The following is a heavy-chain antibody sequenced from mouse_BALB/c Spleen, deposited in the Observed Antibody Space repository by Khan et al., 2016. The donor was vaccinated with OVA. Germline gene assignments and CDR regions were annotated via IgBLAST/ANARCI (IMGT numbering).Heavy chain of an antibody. D-gene: IGHD1-1*01. V-gene: IGHV1-81*01. CDR3: ARSYAHVGAWFVC. CDR1: GYKFTDYA. J-gene: IGHJ3*01. CDR2: IYPGSGTT. Sequence: QVQLQQPGPELVKPGASVKMSCKASGYKFTDYATSWVKQRTGQGLEWLGDIYPGSGTTYDAERFEGKATLTADKSSNTAYMQYRSQPSEGSAVYFWARSYAHVGAWFVCWGRGTLVTVSA.